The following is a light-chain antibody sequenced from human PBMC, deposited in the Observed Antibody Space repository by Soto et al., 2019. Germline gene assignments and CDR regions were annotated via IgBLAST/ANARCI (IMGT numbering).Light chain of an antibody. CDR2: GAS. CDR1: QSVSSNY. Sequence: EIVLTQSPGTLSLSPGERATLSCRASQSVSSNYLAWYQQKPGQAPRLLIYGASSRATGIPGRFGGSGSGTDFTLTISRLEPEDSAVYYCQQYDSSPTVGQGTRVEIK. CDR3: QQYDSSPT. V-gene: IGKV3-20*01. J-gene: IGKJ1*01.